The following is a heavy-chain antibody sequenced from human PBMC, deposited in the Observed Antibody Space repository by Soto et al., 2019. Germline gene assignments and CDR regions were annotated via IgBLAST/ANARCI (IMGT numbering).Heavy chain of an antibody. Sequence: QPGGSLRLSCAASGFTFSPFGMHWVRQAPGKGLKWVSPINAVGGTTIYADSVKGRFTISRDNAKNTLYLQMTRLRAEDTAVYYCAIATLVGATSPGDYWCQGSLVTVST. D-gene: IGHD1-26*01. CDR1: GFTFSPFG. V-gene: IGHV3-74*01. CDR3: AIATLVGATSPGDY. J-gene: IGHJ4*02. CDR2: INAVGGTT.